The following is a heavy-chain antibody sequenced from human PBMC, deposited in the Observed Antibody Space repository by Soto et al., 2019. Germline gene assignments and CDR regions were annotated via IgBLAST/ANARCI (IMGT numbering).Heavy chain of an antibody. Sequence: SLACTVSGASPRSCPYDWGPFRQTPGKGPEGCGSVTYSGTTYYTPSLKGRFTISVDTSKNPFSLKLNTVTAADTALYYCARKGALGYVHVWGQGTTVTVSS. V-gene: IGHV4-39*01. CDR1: GASPRSCPYD. J-gene: IGHJ6*02. CDR3: ARKGALGYVHV. D-gene: IGHD2-8*01. CDR2: VTYSGTT.